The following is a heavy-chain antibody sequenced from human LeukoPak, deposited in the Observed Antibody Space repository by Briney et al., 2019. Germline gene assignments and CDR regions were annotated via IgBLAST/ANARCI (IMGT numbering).Heavy chain of an antibody. Sequence: ASVKGSCKVSGYTFTDYYMHWVRQAPGQGLEWMGWINPKSGGTNYAQQFQGRVTMTRDTSISTAYMELSNLRSDDTAVYYCARGVAAAGGRWFDPWGQGTLVTVSS. J-gene: IGHJ5*02. D-gene: IGHD6-13*01. CDR2: INPKSGGT. CDR1: GYTFTDYY. V-gene: IGHV1-2*02. CDR3: ARGVAAAGGRWFDP.